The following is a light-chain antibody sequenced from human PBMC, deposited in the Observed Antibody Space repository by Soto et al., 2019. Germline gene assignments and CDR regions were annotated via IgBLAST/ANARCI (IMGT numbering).Light chain of an antibody. V-gene: IGKV3-20*01. CDR2: GAS. CDR3: QQYGSSPEWT. J-gene: IGKJ1*01. CDR1: QSVSSSY. Sequence: DIVLTQSPGTLSLSLGERATLSCRASQSVSSSYLAWYQQKPGQAPRLLIYGASSRATGIPDRFSGSWSGTDFTFTISRLEPEDFEVYSCQQYGSSPEWTFGQGTKVEIK.